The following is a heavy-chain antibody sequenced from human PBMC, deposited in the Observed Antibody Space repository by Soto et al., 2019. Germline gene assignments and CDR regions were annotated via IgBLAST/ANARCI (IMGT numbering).Heavy chain of an antibody. D-gene: IGHD3-10*01. Sequence: SETLSLTCTVSGGSISSGDYYWSWIRQPPGKGLEWIGSIYYSGSTYYNPSLKSRVTISVDTSKNQFSLKLSSVTAADTAVYYCARGRYYGSGTVSYCGKGTLVTVSS. J-gene: IGHJ4*02. CDR3: ARGRYYGSGTVSY. CDR2: IYYSGST. CDR1: GGSISSGDYY. V-gene: IGHV4-30-4*01.